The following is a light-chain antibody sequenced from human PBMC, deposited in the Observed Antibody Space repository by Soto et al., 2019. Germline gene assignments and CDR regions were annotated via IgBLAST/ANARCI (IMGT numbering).Light chain of an antibody. V-gene: IGLV2-14*01. Sequence: QSALTQPASVSGSPGQSITISCTGTSSDVGGYNYVSWYQQHPGKVPKVMIYEVSNRPSGLSNRFSGSTSGNTASLTISGLQAEDEADYYCSSYTSSNAGVFGGGTKLTVL. J-gene: IGLJ2*01. CDR3: SSYTSSNAGV. CDR2: EVS. CDR1: SSDVGGYNY.